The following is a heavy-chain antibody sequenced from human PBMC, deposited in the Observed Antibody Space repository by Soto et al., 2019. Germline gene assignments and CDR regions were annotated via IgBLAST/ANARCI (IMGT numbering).Heavy chain of an antibody. CDR1: GFTFSSYA. Sequence: LRLSCAASGFTFSSYAMHWVRQAPGKGLEWVAVISYDGSNKYYADSVKGRFTISRDNSKNTLYLQMNSLRAEDTAVYYCARVLGYCSSTSCALDYWGQGTLVTVSS. J-gene: IGHJ4*02. CDR2: ISYDGSNK. V-gene: IGHV3-30-3*01. CDR3: ARVLGYCSSTSCALDY. D-gene: IGHD2-2*01.